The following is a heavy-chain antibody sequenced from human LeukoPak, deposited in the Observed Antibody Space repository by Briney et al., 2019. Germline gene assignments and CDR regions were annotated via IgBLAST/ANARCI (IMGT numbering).Heavy chain of an antibody. CDR1: GYTLTELS. CDR3: ATGIYYGPTDY. J-gene: IGHJ4*02. Sequence: ASVKVSCKVSGYTLTELSMHWVRQAPGKGREWVGGFDPEDGETIYAQKFQGRVTMTEDTSTDTAYMELSSLSSEDTAVYYCATGIYYGPTDYWGQGTLVTVSS. D-gene: IGHD3-10*01. CDR2: FDPEDGET. V-gene: IGHV1-24*01.